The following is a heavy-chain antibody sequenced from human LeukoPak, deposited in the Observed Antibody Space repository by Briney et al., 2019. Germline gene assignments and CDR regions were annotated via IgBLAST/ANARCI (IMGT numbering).Heavy chain of an antibody. J-gene: IGHJ5*02. CDR2: NSSGGST. CDR3: TRDANSTNWYNWFDP. V-gene: IGHV3-23*01. Sequence: TGGSLRLSCAASGFIFSSYAMSWVRQAPGKGLEWVSTNSSGGSTYYADSVKGRFTISRDNSNNILYLQLNSLRAEDTALYYCTRDANSTNWYNWFDPWGQGTLVTVSP. D-gene: IGHD6-13*01. CDR1: GFIFSSYA.